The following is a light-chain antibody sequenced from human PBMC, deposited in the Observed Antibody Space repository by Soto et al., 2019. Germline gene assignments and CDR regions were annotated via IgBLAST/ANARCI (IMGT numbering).Light chain of an antibody. V-gene: IGKV1-5*01. CDR1: QSISSW. Sequence: INMTQSTSHLSASVGDSVTITCRASQSISSWLAWYQQKPGKAPKLLIYDASSLESGVPSRFSGSGSGTEFTLTISSLQTDDFATYYCQHYNSYWTFGQGTKVDIK. J-gene: IGKJ1*01. CDR3: QHYNSYWT. CDR2: DAS.